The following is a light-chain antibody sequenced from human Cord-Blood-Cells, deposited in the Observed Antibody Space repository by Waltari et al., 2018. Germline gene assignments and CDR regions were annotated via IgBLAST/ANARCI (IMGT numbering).Light chain of an antibody. CDR1: QGISSA. CDR2: DAS. V-gene: IGKV1-13*02. CDR3: QQFNSYPIT. Sequence: AIQLTQSPSSLSASVGDRVTITCRARQGISSALAWYQQKPGKAPKLLIDDASSVESGVQSRCSGSGSGTDFTLTISSLQPEDFATYYCQQFNSYPITFGQGTRLEIK. J-gene: IGKJ5*01.